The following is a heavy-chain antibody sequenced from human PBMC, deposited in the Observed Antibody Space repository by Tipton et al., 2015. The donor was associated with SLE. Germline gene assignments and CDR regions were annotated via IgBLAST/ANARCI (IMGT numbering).Heavy chain of an antibody. D-gene: IGHD3-10*01. J-gene: IGHJ4*02. V-gene: IGHV3-30*04. CDR1: GFTFSNYA. CDR3: ASSLLWFGELLD. Sequence: SLRLSWAASGFTFSNYAMHWVRQAPGKGLEWVAVISYDGSNKYYADSVKGRFTISRDNSKNTLYLQMNSLRAEDTAVYYCASSLLWFGELLDWGQGTLVTVSS. CDR2: ISYDGSNK.